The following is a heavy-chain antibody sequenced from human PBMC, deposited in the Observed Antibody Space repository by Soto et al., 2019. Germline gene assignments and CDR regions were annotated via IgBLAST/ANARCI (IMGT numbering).Heavy chain of an antibody. J-gene: IGHJ6*02. D-gene: IGHD3-10*01. V-gene: IGHV4-61*01. CDR3: ARGGEPLGHYGLDV. CDR2: MYYTGVT. Sequence: PSETLSLTCSVSGGSVRSGNHFLNWIRQPPGRGLEWLGYMYYTGVTNYNPSLKSRVSMSVDTSKDQFSLNLTSLTAADTAVYYCARGGEPLGHYGLDVWGQGSTITVSS. CDR1: GGSVRSGNHF.